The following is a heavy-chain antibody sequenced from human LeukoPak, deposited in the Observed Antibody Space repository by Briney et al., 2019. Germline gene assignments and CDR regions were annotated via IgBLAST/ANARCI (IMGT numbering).Heavy chain of an antibody. V-gene: IGHV4-39*01. D-gene: IGHD1-7*01. CDR2: MYYSGST. J-gene: IGHJ4*02. CDR1: GGSIRSSSYY. Sequence: SETLSLTCSVSGGSIRSSSYYWGWIRQAPGKGLEWIGSMYYSGSTYYNPSLKSRVTMSVDTSKNQFSLELNSVTAADTAVYYCARLENYRYYFDCWGQGTLVTVSS. CDR3: ARLENYRYYFDC.